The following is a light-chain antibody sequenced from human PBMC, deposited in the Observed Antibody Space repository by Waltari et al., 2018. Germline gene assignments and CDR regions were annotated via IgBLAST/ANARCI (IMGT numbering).Light chain of an antibody. Sequence: EIVLTQSPATLSLSPGEGATLSCRASENVYNYLAWYQQIPGQAPRLLIYDVSNGATGITARFSGSGSGTDFTLSISSLEPEDFAVYYCHQRGVWPPTCGQGTKLQVK. CDR1: ENVYNY. V-gene: IGKV3-11*01. CDR3: HQRGVWPPT. J-gene: IGKJ2*01. CDR2: DVS.